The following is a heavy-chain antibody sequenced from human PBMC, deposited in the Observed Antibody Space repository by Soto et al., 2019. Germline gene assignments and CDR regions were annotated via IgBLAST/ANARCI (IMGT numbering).Heavy chain of an antibody. CDR2: INPHGGST. D-gene: IGHD3-16*01. V-gene: IGHV1-46*01. CDR1: RDTFTSYY. J-gene: IGHJ5*02. CDR3: ATSSGGDVGIIIEETNWFEP. Sequence: ASVKVSCKAPRDTFTSYYINWVRQAPGQGLEWMGVINPHGGSTAYAQKFKGRVTLTRDTSASTVYMEVSSLTSEDTAMYYCATSSGGDVGIIIEETNWFEPWGQGTLVTVSS.